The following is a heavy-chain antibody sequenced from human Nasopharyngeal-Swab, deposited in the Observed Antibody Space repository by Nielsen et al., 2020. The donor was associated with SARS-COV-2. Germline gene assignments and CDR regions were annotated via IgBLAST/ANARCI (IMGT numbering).Heavy chain of an antibody. CDR2: ISSSSSTI. J-gene: IGHJ6*03. D-gene: IGHD2-2*01. V-gene: IGHV3-48*02. Sequence: GESLKISCAASGFTFSSYSMNWVRQAPGKGLEWVSYISSSSSTIYYAGSVKGRFTISRDNAKNSLYLQMNSLRDEDTAVYYCARELRRVVPAALGFRYYYYYYMDVWGKGTTVTVS. CDR3: ARELRRVVPAALGFRYYYYYYMDV. CDR1: GFTFSSYS.